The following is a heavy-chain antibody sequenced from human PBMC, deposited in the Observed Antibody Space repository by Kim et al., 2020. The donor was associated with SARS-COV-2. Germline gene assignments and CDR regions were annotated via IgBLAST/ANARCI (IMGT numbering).Heavy chain of an antibody. CDR3: ARHMGSGGQQLADYFRRYYGMDV. J-gene: IGHJ6*02. CDR1: GGSISSSSYY. D-gene: IGHD6-13*01. Sequence: AETLSLTCTVSGGSISSSSYYWGWIRQPPGKGLEWIGSIYYSGSTYYNPSLKSRVTISVDTSKNQFSLKLSSVTAADTAVYYCARHMGSGGQQLADYFRRYYGMDVWGQGTTVTVSS. CDR2: IYYSGST. V-gene: IGHV4-39*01.